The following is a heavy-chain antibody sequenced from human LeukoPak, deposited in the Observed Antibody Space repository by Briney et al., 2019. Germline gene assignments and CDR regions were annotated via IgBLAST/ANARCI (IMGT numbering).Heavy chain of an antibody. CDR2: IYTSGST. CDR1: GGSISGYY. V-gene: IGHV4-4*07. J-gene: IGHJ4*02. D-gene: IGHD5-18*01. CDR3: SDSADY. Sequence: SETHSFTCTVSGGSISGYYWSWLRQPAGKGLEWIGRIYTSGSTNYNPSLKSRVTMSVDTSKNQFSLKLSSVTAADTAVYYGSDSADYWGQGTLVTVSS.